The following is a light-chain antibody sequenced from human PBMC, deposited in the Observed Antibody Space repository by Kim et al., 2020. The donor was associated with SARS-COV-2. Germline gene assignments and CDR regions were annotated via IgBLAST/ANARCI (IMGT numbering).Light chain of an antibody. V-gene: IGLV3-21*04. CDR2: YDS. CDR3: QVWDSSSDHPWV. Sequence: GKTARITCGGINIGSKRVNWYQQKPGQAPVLVIYYDSDRPSGIPERFSGSNSGNTATLTISRVEAGDEADYYCQVWDSSSDHPWVFGGGTQLTVL. J-gene: IGLJ3*02. CDR1: NIGSKR.